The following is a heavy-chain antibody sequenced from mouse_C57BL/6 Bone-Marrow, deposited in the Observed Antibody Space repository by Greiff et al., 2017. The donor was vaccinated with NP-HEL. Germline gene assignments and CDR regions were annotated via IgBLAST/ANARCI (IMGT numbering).Heavy chain of an antibody. CDR3: VRHDYYRGFAY. CDR1: GFSFNTYA. CDR2: IRSKSNNYAT. Sequence: EVKVVESGGGLVQPKGSLKLSCAASGFSFNTYAMNWVRQAPGKGLEWVARIRSKSNNYATYYADSVKDRFTISRDDSESMLYLQMNNLKTEDTAMYYCVRHDYYRGFAYWGQGTLVTVSA. J-gene: IGHJ3*01. V-gene: IGHV10-1*01. D-gene: IGHD2-14*01.